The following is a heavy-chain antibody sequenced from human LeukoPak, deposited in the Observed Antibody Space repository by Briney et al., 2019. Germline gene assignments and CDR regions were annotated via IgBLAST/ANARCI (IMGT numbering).Heavy chain of an antibody. CDR1: GFTFSSYW. CDR3: ARHEIYGGSDFDY. CDR2: IKQDGSEK. V-gene: IGHV3-7*01. D-gene: IGHD2-15*01. J-gene: IGHJ4*02. Sequence: GGSLRLSCAGSGFTFSSYWMSWVRQAPRKGLEWVANIKQDGSEKYYVDSVKGRFTISRDNAKNSLYLQMNTLRAEDTAVYYCARHEIYGGSDFDYWGQGTLVTVSS.